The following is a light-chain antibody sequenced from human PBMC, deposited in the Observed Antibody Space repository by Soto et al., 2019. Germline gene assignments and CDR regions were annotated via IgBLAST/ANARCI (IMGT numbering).Light chain of an antibody. V-gene: IGLV2-14*01. CDR1: SSDVGGYNY. J-gene: IGLJ1*01. CDR2: EVS. CDR3: SSYTSISIDYV. Sequence: QSVLTQPASVSGSPGQSITISCTGTSSDVGGYNYVSWYQQHPGKAPKLMIYEVSNRPSWVSNRFSGSKSGNTASLTISGLQAEDEADYYCSSYTSISIDYVFGTGTKVTVL.